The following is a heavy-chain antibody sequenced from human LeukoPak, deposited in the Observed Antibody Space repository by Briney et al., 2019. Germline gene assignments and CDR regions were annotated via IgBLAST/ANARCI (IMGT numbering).Heavy chain of an antibody. J-gene: IGHJ4*02. V-gene: IGHV1-46*01. CDR3: ARDVASSGYYWD. D-gene: IGHD3-22*01. CDR2: INPSGGST. Sequence: GASVKVSCKASGYTFTNYYMSWVRQAPGQGLEWMGIINPSGGSTTYAQKFQGRVTMTRDTSTGTVYMELSSLSSEDTAVYYCARDVASSGYYWDWGQGALVTASS. CDR1: GYTFTNYY.